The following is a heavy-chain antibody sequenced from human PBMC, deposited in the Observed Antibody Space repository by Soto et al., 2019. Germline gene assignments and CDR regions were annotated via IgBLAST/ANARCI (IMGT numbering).Heavy chain of an antibody. Sequence: LSLTCTVSGGSISSSGNYWSWIRQHPGKGLEGIGYIYNSGSSYYNPSLKSRVTISVGTSKNQFSLDLTSVTAADTAVYYCARRRYGAFDYWGQGTLVTVSS. J-gene: IGHJ4*02. CDR3: ARRRYGAFDY. V-gene: IGHV4-31*03. CDR2: IYNSGSS. D-gene: IGHD5-18*01. CDR1: GGSISSSGNY.